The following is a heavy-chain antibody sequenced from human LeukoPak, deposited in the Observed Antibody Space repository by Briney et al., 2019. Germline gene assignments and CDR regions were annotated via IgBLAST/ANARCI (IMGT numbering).Heavy chain of an antibody. CDR2: ISRYNSII. J-gene: IGHJ4*02. D-gene: IGHD3-3*01. V-gene: IGHV3-48*01. CDR1: GFTLCSYR. CDR3: ARGGGYDFWSGYDPIDY. Sequence: PGGGLRLFFSVYGFTLCSYRIDWVRQAPGKGVGWVSYISRYNSIIKYADSVKGRFTISRDNCKNHLDLQMNSLRAEDTAVYYCARGGGYDFWSGYDPIDYWGQGTLVTVSS.